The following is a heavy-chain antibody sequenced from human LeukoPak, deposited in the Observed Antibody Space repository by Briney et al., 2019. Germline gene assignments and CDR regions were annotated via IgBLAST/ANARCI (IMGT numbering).Heavy chain of an antibody. CDR2: ISSSSSYI. J-gene: IGHJ4*02. Sequence: KTGGSLRLSCAASGFTFSSYSMNWVRQAPGKGLEWVSSISSSSSYIYYADSVKGRFAISRDNAKNSLYLQVNSLRAEDTAVYYCAREEYSGSYYFDYWGQGTLVTVSS. CDR1: GFTFSSYS. D-gene: IGHD1-26*01. CDR3: AREEYSGSYYFDY. V-gene: IGHV3-21*01.